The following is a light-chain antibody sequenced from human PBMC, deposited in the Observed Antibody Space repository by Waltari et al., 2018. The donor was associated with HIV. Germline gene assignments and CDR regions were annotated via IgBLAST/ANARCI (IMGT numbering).Light chain of an antibody. V-gene: IGLV1-44*01. CDR2: SND. CDR1: MSNIGSTT. J-gene: IGLJ2*01. Sequence: QSVLTQPPSASGPPGQRVTISCSGSMSNIGSTTVNWYQQLPGTAPQPLIYSNDQRPSGVPDRFSGSKSGTSASLAISGLQSEDEAGYYCAAWDVSLNGLVFGGGTKVTVL. CDR3: AAWDVSLNGLV.